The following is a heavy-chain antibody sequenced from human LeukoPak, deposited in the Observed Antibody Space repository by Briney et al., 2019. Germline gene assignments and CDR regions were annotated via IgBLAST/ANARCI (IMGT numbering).Heavy chain of an antibody. D-gene: IGHD6-6*01. CDR3: AKGQLVRGEVDY. J-gene: IGHJ4*02. V-gene: IGHV3-23*01. CDR1: GFTFSSYA. Sequence: GGSLRLSCAASGFTFSSYAMGWVRQAPGKGLEWVSAISGSGGSTYYADSVKGRFTISRDNSKNTLYLQMNSLRAEDTAVYYCAKGQLVRGEVDYWGQGTLVTVSS. CDR2: ISGSGGST.